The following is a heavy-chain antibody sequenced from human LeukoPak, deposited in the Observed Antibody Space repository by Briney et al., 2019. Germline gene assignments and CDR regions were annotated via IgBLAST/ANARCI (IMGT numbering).Heavy chain of an antibody. V-gene: IGHV3-66*01. CDR2: IYSGGST. D-gene: IGHD3-10*01. CDR1: GFTVSSNY. Sequence: GGSLRLSCAASGFTVSSNYMSWVRQAPGKGLEWVSVIYSGGSTYYADSVKGRFTISRDNSKNTLYLQMNSLRAEDTAVYYCARDPYYYGSGSYGFDYWGQGTLVTVSS. CDR3: ARDPYYYGSGSYGFDY. J-gene: IGHJ4*02.